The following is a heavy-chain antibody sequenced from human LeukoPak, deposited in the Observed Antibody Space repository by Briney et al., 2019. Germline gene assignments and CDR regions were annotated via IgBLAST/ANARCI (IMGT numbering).Heavy chain of an antibody. CDR2: INWNGGST. J-gene: IGHJ4*02. CDR1: GFTFDDYG. Sequence: GGSLRLSCAASGFTFDDYGMSWVRQAPGKGLEWVSGINWNGGSTGYADSAKGRFTISRDNSKNTLYLQMNSLRAEDTAVYYCAKSPGGRHHNWGQGTLVTVSS. CDR3: AKSPGGRHHN. D-gene: IGHD3-16*01. V-gene: IGHV3-20*04.